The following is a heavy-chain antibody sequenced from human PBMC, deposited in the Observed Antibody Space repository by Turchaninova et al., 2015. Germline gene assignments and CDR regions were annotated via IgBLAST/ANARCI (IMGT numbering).Heavy chain of an antibody. Sequence: QLQLQESGPGLVKPSATLSVTCTVSGGSLSSRSYYWGRIRQPPGKVLEYMGHILSDGSTSYNPALSGRVTISRDTSKNRFFLRLTSVTAADTAVYYCANYEGGTMFDSWGPGALITVSS. D-gene: IGHD3-22*01. V-gene: IGHV4-39*07. CDR3: ANYEGGTMFDS. CDR1: GGSLSSRSYY. J-gene: IGHJ5*01. CDR2: ILSDGST.